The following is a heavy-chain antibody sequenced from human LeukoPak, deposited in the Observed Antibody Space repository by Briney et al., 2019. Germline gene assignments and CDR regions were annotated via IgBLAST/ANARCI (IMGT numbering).Heavy chain of an antibody. CDR3: AKGGGYSSSWYEGYFDY. V-gene: IGHV3-23*01. Sequence: GGSLRLSSAASGFTFSRYALNWVRQTPGKGLEWISVISGRGDSDESTFYADSVKGRFTVSRDNSKNTVYLQMNSLRAEDTAIYYCAKGGGYSSSWYEGYFDYWGQGTLVTVSS. J-gene: IGHJ4*02. D-gene: IGHD6-13*01. CDR1: GFTFSRYA. CDR2: ISGRGDSDEST.